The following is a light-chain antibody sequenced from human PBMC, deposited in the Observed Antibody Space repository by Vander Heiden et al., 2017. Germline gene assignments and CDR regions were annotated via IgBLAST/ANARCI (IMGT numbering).Light chain of an antibody. V-gene: IGLV7-43*01. CDR1: TGPVTSVNS. CDR3: LLYDAAVRGKV. J-gene: IGLJ2*01. CDR2: STS. Sequence: QTVVTQGPSLTVSPGGPVPLTCSSSTGPVTSVNSPTWLPQNPGKPPRNLIYSTSNNRSGTPARFSGAPIGGRAALTLSGAQPEDEAEYYCLLYDAAVRGKVFGGGTKLTVL.